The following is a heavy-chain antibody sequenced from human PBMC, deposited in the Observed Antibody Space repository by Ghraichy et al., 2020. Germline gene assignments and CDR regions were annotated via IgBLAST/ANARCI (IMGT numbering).Heavy chain of an antibody. Sequence: SVKVSCKASGGTFSSYAISWVRQAPGQGLEWMGGIIPIFGTANYAQKFQGRVTITADESTSTAYMELSSLRSEDTAVYYCARDPDGYNFGYFDYWGQGTLVTVSS. J-gene: IGHJ4*02. CDR3: ARDPDGYNFGYFDY. CDR1: GGTFSSYA. D-gene: IGHD5-24*01. V-gene: IGHV1-69*13. CDR2: IIPIFGTA.